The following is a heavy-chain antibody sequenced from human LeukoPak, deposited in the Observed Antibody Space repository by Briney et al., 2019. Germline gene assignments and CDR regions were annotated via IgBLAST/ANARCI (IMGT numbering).Heavy chain of an antibody. Sequence: PSQTLSLTCGVSGGSVSSTNWWTWIRQPPGKGLEWIGEVHLDGRTNFNPSLKSRLTMSVDLSENHVSLKLTSVTAADTAVYYCAREGGFYRPLDYSGQGTLVTVSS. D-gene: IGHD6-25*01. V-gene: IGHV4-4*02. CDR3: AREGGFYRPLDY. CDR2: VHLDGRT. J-gene: IGHJ4*02. CDR1: GGSVSSTNW.